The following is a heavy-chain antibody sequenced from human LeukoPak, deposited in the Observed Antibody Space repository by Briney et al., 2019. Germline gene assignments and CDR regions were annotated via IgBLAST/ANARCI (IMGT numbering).Heavy chain of an antibody. J-gene: IGHJ2*01. D-gene: IGHD6-19*01. CDR1: GYTFTDYY. CDR2: VDPEDGET. V-gene: IGHV1-69-2*01. CDR3: ATDGSSGSFVYFDL. Sequence: ASVKISCKVSGYTFTDYYMHWVQQAPGKGLGWMGLVDPEDGETIYAEKFQGRVTITADTSTDTAYMELSSLRSEDTAVYYCATDGSSGSFVYFDLWGRGTLVTVSS.